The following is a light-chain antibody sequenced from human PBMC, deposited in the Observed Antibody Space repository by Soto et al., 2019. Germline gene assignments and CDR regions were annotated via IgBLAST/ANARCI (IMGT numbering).Light chain of an antibody. CDR3: QQAKSVPYT. CDR2: VAS. CDR1: QDISNW. J-gene: IGKJ2*01. V-gene: IGKV1-12*01. Sequence: IQMTQSPSSVSPSVGDRVTITCRASQDISNWLSWYRQKPGKAPKLLIYVASNLQSGVPPRFSGSGSATEFTLPITSLQPEDFATYYCQQAKSVPYTFGQGTKLDIK.